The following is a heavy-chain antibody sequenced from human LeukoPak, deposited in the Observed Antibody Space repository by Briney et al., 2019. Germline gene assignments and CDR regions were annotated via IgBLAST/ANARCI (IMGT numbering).Heavy chain of an antibody. CDR1: GGSFSDYY. J-gene: IGHJ5*02. CDR2: IKHSGYT. V-gene: IGHV4-34*01. D-gene: IGHD5-12*01. CDR3: AKGGYSGLDPWFDL. Sequence: PSATLSLTCAVYGGSFSDYYWSWIRQSPGEGLEWIGEIKHSGYTNYNPSLKSRVTMSIDTSKIQFSLKLSSVTAADTAIYYCAKGGYSGLDPWFDLWGQGSLVTVSS.